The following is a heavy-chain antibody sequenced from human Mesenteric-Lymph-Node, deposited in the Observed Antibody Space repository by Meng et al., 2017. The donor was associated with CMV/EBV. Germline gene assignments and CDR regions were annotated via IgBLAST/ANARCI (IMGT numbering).Heavy chain of an antibody. CDR3: ARGIYESWSGNYIRSRMDV. CDR2: INHNGGT. V-gene: IGHV4-34*01. Sequence: GSLRLSCAVYGGSFSGYYWSWIRQSPGKGLEWIGEINHNGGTNHNPSLTSRVTISADTSKKQLSLNLRSVTAADAAVYYCARGIYESWSGNYIRSRMDVWGQGTTVTVSS. D-gene: IGHD3-3*01. J-gene: IGHJ6*02. CDR1: GGSFSGYY.